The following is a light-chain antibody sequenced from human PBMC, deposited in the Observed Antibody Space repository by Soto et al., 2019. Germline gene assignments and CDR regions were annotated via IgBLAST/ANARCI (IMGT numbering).Light chain of an antibody. V-gene: IGKV3-11*01. J-gene: IGKJ4*01. Sequence: EIVLTQSPATLSLSPGERATLSCMASQSISGYLAWYQHRPGRAPKLLIYDASNRATGIPDRFSGRGSGTDFTLTISSLEPEDFAVYYCQQRASWPLTFGGGTALE. CDR1: QSISGY. CDR3: QQRASWPLT. CDR2: DAS.